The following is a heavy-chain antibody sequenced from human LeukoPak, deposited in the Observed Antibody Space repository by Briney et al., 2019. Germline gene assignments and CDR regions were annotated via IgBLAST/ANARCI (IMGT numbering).Heavy chain of an antibody. J-gene: IGHJ4*02. D-gene: IGHD3-10*01. V-gene: IGHV1-2*02. Sequence: ASVKVSCKASGYTFTGYYMHWVRQAPGQGLEWMGWINPNSGGTNYAQKFQGRVTMTRDTSISTAYMELSRLRSDDTAVYYCARVPITMVRGVIISPFADYWGQGTLVTVSS. CDR3: ARVPITMVRGVIISPFADY. CDR1: GYTFTGYY. CDR2: INPNSGGT.